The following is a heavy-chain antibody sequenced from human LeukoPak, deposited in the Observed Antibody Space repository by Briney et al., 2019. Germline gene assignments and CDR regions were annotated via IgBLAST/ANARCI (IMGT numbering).Heavy chain of an antibody. CDR3: ARVRCSGGSRYPDY. V-gene: IGHV3-21*01. Sequence: GGSLRLSCAASGFTFSSYSMNWVRQAPGKGLEWVSSISSSSYIYYADSVKGRFTISRDNAKNSLYLQMNSLRAEDTAEYYCARVRCSGGSRYPDYWGQGTLVTVSS. D-gene: IGHD2-15*01. CDR2: ISSSSYI. CDR1: GFTFSSYS. J-gene: IGHJ4*02.